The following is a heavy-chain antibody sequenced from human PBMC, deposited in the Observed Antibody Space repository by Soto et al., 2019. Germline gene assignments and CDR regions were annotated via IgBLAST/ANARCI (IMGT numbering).Heavy chain of an antibody. D-gene: IGHD2-21*02. V-gene: IGHV3-48*02. J-gene: IGHJ5*02. Sequence: GGSLRLSCAASGFTFSDYSIHWVRQAPGKGLQWISYISSDSTTIYYADSMKGRFTISRDNAKNSLYLQMNSLRDEDTAVYYCAREPPGGDDYPDPRESWGQGTLVTVSS. CDR2: ISSDSTTI. CDR1: GFTFSDYS. CDR3: AREPPGGDDYPDPRES.